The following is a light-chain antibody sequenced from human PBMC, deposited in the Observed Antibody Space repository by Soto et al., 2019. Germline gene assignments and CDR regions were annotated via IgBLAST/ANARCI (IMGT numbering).Light chain of an antibody. J-gene: IGKJ5*01. CDR1: QSVSSSH. CDR2: GAS. CDR3: QHYDSLPIT. Sequence: EIVLTQSPGTLSLSPGERATLSCRASQSVSSSHLAWYQQKPGQAPRLLIYGASSRATGIPDRFSGSGSGTDFTLTISRLEPEDFAVFYCQHYDSLPITFGQGTRLE. V-gene: IGKV3-20*01.